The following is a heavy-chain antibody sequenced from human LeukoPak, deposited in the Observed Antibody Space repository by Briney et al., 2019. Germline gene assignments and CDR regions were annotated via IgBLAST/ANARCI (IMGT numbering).Heavy chain of an antibody. Sequence: GGSLRLSCAASGFTFSSYAMSWVRQAPGKGLEWVSAISGSGGSTYYADSVKGRFTISRDNSKNTLYLQMNSLRAEDTAVYYCAKDNSLIYYYNGMDVWGQGTTVTVSS. V-gene: IGHV3-23*01. J-gene: IGHJ6*02. D-gene: IGHD2-8*01. CDR1: GFTFSSYA. CDR3: AKDNSLIYYYNGMDV. CDR2: ISGSGGST.